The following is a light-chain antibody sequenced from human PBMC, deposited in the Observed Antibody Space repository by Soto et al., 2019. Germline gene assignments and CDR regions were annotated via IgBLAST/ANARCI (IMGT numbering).Light chain of an antibody. V-gene: IGKV3-20*01. Sequence: ESVLTQSPGTLSLSPGERATLSCRATQSVTNNYFAWYQQKPGQSPRLLIHGVSSRATDIPDRFSGSGSGTDFTLTLSRLEPEDFVVYYCQQYSSLPHTFGQGTKLEVK. CDR1: QSVTNNY. CDR3: QQYSSLPHT. CDR2: GVS. J-gene: IGKJ2*01.